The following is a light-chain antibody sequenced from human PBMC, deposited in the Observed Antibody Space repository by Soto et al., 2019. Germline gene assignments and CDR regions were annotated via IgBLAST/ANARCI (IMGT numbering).Light chain of an antibody. Sequence: EIVLTQSPGTLSLSPGERATLSCRASQSVSSSYLAWYQQKPGQAPRLLIYGASSRATGIPDRFSGSVSGTDFTLTIRRLEPEDFAVYYCQQYGSSPRLTFGGGTKVEIK. CDR2: GAS. CDR3: QQYGSSPRLT. J-gene: IGKJ4*01. V-gene: IGKV3-20*01. CDR1: QSVSSSY.